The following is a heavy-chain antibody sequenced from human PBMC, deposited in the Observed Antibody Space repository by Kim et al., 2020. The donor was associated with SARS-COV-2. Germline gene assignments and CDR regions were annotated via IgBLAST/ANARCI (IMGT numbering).Heavy chain of an antibody. CDR3: ARASYSNYFRLINWFDP. Sequence: SETLSLTCTVSGGSISSGGYYWSWIRQHPGKGLEWIGYIYYSGSTYYNPSLKSRVTISVDTSKNQFSLKLSSVTAADTAVYYCARASYSNYFRLINWFDPWGQGTLVTVSS. J-gene: IGHJ5*02. D-gene: IGHD4-4*01. CDR1: GGSISSGGYY. CDR2: IYYSGST. V-gene: IGHV4-31*03.